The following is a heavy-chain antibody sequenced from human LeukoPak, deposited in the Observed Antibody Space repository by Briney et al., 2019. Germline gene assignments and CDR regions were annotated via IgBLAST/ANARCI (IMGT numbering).Heavy chain of an antibody. V-gene: IGHV1-8*02. D-gene: IGHD6-19*01. CDR1: GYTFTSYG. CDR2: MTPNSGNT. J-gene: IGHJ4*02. Sequence: ASVKVSCKASGYTFTSYGISWVRQAPGQGLEWMGWMTPNSGNTGYAQKFQGRVTMTSDTSTSTVYMDLSSLRSEDTAVFYCARGSALASFPYFDFWGQGTLVTVSS. CDR3: ARGSALASFPYFDF.